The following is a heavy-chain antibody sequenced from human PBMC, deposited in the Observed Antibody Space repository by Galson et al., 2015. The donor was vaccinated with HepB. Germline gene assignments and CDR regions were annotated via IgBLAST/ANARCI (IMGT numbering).Heavy chain of an antibody. D-gene: IGHD3-3*01. CDR3: ARRFHSYDFRCGSYTYNFDY. Sequence: LSLTCTVSGGSIRSYYWSWIRQPPGKGLEWIGYAYSSGSTDYNPSLKSRVTISLDTSKNQFSLKLSSVTAADTAVYYCARRFHSYDFRCGSYTYNFDYWGQGTLVTVSS. CDR2: AYSSGST. V-gene: IGHV4-59*01. J-gene: IGHJ4*02. CDR1: GGSIRSYY.